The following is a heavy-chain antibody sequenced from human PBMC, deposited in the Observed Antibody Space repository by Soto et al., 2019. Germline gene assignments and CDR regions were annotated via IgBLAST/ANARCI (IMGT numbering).Heavy chain of an antibody. Sequence: RASVKVSCKASGYTFTSYAMHWVRQAPGQRLEWMGWINAGNGNTKYSQKFQGRVTITRDTSASTAYMELSSLRSEDTAVYYCARSTIFGVVTISPFDYWGQGTLVTVSS. V-gene: IGHV1-3*01. D-gene: IGHD3-3*01. CDR1: GYTFTSYA. J-gene: IGHJ4*02. CDR2: INAGNGNT. CDR3: ARSTIFGVVTISPFDY.